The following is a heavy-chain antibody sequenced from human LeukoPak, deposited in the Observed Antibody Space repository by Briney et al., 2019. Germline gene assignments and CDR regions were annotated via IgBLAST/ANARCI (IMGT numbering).Heavy chain of an antibody. J-gene: IGHJ4*02. D-gene: IGHD3-22*01. CDR1: GFTFSSYW. CDR3: ARDRHKYNYDSGGYPPY. Sequence: AGGSLRLSCAASGFTFSSYWMHWVRQAPGKGLVWVSHINSDGSSTTYADSVKGRFTISRDNSMSILYLQMNTLRGEDTAVYYCARDRHKYNYDSGGYPPYWGQGTLVTVSS. CDR2: INSDGSST. V-gene: IGHV3-74*01.